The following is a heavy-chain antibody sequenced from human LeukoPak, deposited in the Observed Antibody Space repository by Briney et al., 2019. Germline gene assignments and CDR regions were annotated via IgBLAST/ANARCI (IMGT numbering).Heavy chain of an antibody. CDR2: MNPNSGNT. D-gene: IGHD2-2*01. J-gene: IGHJ3*02. V-gene: IGHV1-8*01. Sequence: ASVKVSCKASGYTFTSYDINWVRQATGQGLEWMGWMNPNSGNTGYAQKFQGRVTMTRNTSISTAYMELSSLRSEDTAVYYCARRLKEEIYCSSTSCYSDAFDIWGQGTMVTVPS. CDR3: ARRLKEEIYCSSTSCYSDAFDI. CDR1: GYTFTSYD.